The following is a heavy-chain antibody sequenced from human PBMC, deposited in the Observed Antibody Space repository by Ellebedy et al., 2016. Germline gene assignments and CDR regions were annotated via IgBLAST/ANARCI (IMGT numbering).Heavy chain of an antibody. CDR2: IYGHDDK. V-gene: IGHV2-5*01. D-gene: IGHD4-17*01. J-gene: IGHJ4*02. CDR3: AHRTTVTADDY. CDR1: GFSLTTSQLV. Sequence: SGPTLVKPTQTLTLTCTFSGFSLTTSQLVVGWVRQPPGRAPEWLAFIYGHDDKRYSPSLRNRLTITKDTSKNQVVLTLTNMDPVDTATYYCAHRTTVTADDYWGQGTLVTVSS.